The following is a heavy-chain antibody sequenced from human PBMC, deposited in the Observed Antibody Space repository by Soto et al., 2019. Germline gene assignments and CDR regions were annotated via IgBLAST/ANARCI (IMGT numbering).Heavy chain of an antibody. Sequence: SETLSLTCTVSGGSISSYFWSWIRQPPGKGLEWIGYIHYSGSTNYNPSLKSRVTMSVDTSKNQFSLKLSSVTAADTAVYHCARVRTEGSGSYYRPIDYWGQGTLVTVSS. CDR1: GGSISSYF. CDR2: IHYSGST. V-gene: IGHV4-59*01. J-gene: IGHJ4*02. CDR3: ARVRTEGSGSYYRPIDY. D-gene: IGHD3-10*01.